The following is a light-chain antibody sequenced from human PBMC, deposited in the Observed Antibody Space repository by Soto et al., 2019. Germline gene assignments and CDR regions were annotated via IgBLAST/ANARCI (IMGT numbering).Light chain of an antibody. J-gene: IGKJ1*01. CDR1: QAIHSY. V-gene: IGKV1-39*01. CDR3: QQSYSTPGT. CDR2: AAS. Sequence: DIQMTQSPSSLSASVGDRVTITCRASQAIHSYLNWYQQKPGKAPKLLIYAASSLQSGVPSRFSGSGSGTDFTLTISSLQPEDFATYYCQQSYSTPGTFGQGTKVEIK.